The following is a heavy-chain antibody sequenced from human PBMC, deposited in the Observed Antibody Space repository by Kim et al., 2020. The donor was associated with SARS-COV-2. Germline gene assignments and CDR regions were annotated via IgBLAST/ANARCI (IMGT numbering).Heavy chain of an antibody. J-gene: IGHJ4*02. V-gene: IGHV4-4*02. D-gene: IGHD3-3*01. Sequence: SRVTISVDKSKNQFSLKLSSVTAADTAVYYCARGTGDFWSGYLSKYYFDYWGQGTLVTVSS. CDR3: ARGTGDFWSGYLSKYYFDY.